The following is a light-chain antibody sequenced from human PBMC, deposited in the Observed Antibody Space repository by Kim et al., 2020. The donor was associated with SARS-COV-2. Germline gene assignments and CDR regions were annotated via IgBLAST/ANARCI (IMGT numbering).Light chain of an antibody. CDR3: ASWDDRLSGPV. V-gene: IGLV1-47*01. Sequence: GQSGTLSCYGSTSNRGNNFVNWYQQLPGAAPKLLLYRNHERPSGVPDRISGSKSGTSASLAISGLRAEDEADYYCASWDDRLSGPVFGGGTQLTVL. CDR2: RNH. J-gene: IGLJ3*02. CDR1: TSNRGNNF.